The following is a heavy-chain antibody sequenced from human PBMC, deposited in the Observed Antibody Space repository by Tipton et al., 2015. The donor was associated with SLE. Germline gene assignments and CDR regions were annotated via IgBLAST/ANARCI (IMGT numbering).Heavy chain of an antibody. V-gene: IGHV3-53*01. Sequence: SLRLSCAASGFTVSSNYMSWVRQAPGKGLEWVSVIYSGGSTYYADSVKGRFTISRDNSKNTLYLQMNSLRAEDTAVYYCASGGYSSGWYANDWGQGTLVTVSS. CDR1: GFTVSSNY. J-gene: IGHJ4*02. CDR2: IYSGGST. D-gene: IGHD6-19*01. CDR3: ASGGYSSGWYAND.